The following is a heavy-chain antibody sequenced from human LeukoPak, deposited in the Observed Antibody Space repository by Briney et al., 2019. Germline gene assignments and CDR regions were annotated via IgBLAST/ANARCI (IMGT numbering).Heavy chain of an antibody. D-gene: IGHD6-13*01. CDR2: IYSGGST. CDR1: GFSVSSNY. J-gene: IGHJ4*02. V-gene: IGHV3-53*01. CDR3: ARDLFRYSSSWNFDY. Sequence: GGSLRLSCAASGFSVSSNYMSWVRQAPGKGLEWVSLIYSGGSTYYADSVKGRFIISRDNSKNTLYLQMNSLRAEDTAVYYCARDLFRYSSSWNFDYWGQGTLVTVSS.